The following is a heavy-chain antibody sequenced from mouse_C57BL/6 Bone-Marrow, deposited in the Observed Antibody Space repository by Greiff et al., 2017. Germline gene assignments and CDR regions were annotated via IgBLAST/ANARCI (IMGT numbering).Heavy chain of an antibody. D-gene: IGHD3-3*01. V-gene: IGHV1-18*01. CDR2: SNTNNGGT. Sequence: DVQLQESGPELVKPGASVKIPCKASGYTFTDYNMDWVKQSHRKSREGIGDSNTNNGGTIYNQKFKGKATLTVDKSSSTAYMALRSLTSEDTAVYYCARGLGPFDYWGQGTTLTVSS. J-gene: IGHJ2*01. CDR3: ARGLGPFDY. CDR1: GYTFTDYN.